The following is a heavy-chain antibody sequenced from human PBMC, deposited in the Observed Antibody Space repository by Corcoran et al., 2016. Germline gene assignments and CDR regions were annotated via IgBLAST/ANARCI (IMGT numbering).Heavy chain of an antibody. V-gene: IGHV3-33*01. D-gene: IGHD3-22*01. Sequence: QVQLVESGGGVVQPGRSLRLSCAASGFTFSSYGMHWVRQAPGKGLEWVAVIWYDGSNKYYADSVKGRFTISRDNSKNTLYLQMNSLRAGDTAVYYCARDRYYYDSSGYDLDYWGQGTLVTVSS. CDR2: IWYDGSNK. CDR1: GFTFSSYG. J-gene: IGHJ4*02. CDR3: ARDRYYYDSSGYDLDY.